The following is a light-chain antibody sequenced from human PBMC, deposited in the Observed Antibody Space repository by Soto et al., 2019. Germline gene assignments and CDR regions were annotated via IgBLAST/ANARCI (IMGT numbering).Light chain of an antibody. CDR1: QSVSSSY. J-gene: IGKJ2*01. CDR3: QKYGSSPNT. V-gene: IGKV3-20*01. Sequence: EIVLTQSPGTLSLSPGERATLSCRASQSVSSSYLAWYQQKPGQAPRLLIYGASSRATGIPDRFSGSGSGTDFSLTVSRLEPEDFAVYYCQKYGSSPNTLGKGTKLEIK. CDR2: GAS.